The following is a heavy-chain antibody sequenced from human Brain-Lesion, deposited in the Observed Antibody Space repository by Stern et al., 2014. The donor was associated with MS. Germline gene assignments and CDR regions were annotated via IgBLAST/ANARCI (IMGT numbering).Heavy chain of an antibody. CDR1: GFTFDDSA. Sequence: MQLVQSGGDLVQPGRSLRLSCAAFGFTFDDSAMHWVRQAPGKGLEWVAGISWNSGTIGYADSVKGRFTTSRDNAYSSLYLQMNSLRPEDTALYYCARDITGSSAYFAYWGQGTLVTVSS. D-gene: IGHD1-14*01. CDR2: ISWNSGTI. V-gene: IGHV3-9*01. J-gene: IGHJ4*02. CDR3: ARDITGSSAYFAY.